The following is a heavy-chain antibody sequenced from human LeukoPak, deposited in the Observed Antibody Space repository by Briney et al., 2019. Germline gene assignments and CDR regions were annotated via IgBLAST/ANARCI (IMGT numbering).Heavy chain of an antibody. D-gene: IGHD3-10*01. CDR3: ATGSRFFDY. V-gene: IGHV3-15*01. Sequence: PGGSLRLSCAASGFTFSNVWMSWLRQAPGKGLEWVGRIRNKLDGGTTDYAAPVQGRFAISRDDSKSTLYLQMNSLRAEDTAVYYCATGSRFFDYWGQGTLVTVSS. J-gene: IGHJ4*02. CDR2: IRNKLDGGTT. CDR1: GFTFSNVW.